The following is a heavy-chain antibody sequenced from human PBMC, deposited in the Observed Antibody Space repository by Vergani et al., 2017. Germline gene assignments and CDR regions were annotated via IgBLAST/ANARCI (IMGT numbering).Heavy chain of an antibody. CDR2: IIPIFGTA. CDR3: ARPLRRVAGTAYYGMDV. CDR1: GGTFSSYA. Sequence: QVQLVQSGAEVKKPGSSVKVSCKASGGTFSSYAISWVRQAPGQGLEWMGGIIPIFGTANYAQKFQGRVTITADESTSTAYMELSSLRSEDTAVYYCARPLRRVAGTAYYGMDVWGQGTTVTVSS. D-gene: IGHD6-19*01. J-gene: IGHJ6*02. V-gene: IGHV1-69*01.